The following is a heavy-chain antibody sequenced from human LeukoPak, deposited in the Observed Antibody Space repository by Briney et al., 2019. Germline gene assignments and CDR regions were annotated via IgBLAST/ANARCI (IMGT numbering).Heavy chain of an antibody. V-gene: IGHV3-9*01. D-gene: IGHD1-26*01. Sequence: PGRSLRLSCAASGFTFDDYAMHWVRQAPGKGLEWVSGISWNSGSIGYADSVKGRFTISRDNAKNSLYLQMNGLRAEDTALYYCAKVGIGGSYYYYYYMDVWGKGTTVTVSS. CDR3: AKVGIGGSYYYYYYMDV. CDR2: ISWNSGSI. CDR1: GFTFDDYA. J-gene: IGHJ6*03.